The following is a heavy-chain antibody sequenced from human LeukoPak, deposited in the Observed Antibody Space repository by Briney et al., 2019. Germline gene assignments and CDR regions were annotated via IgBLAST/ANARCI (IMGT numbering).Heavy chain of an antibody. CDR1: GFIFNSHS. Sequence: PGGSLRLSCAASGFIFNSHSMNWVRQAPGKGLEWVAFIRYDGSNKYYADSVKGRFTISRDNSKNTLYLQMNSLRAEDTAVYYCAKLLDYWGQGTLVTVSS. J-gene: IGHJ4*02. CDR3: AKLLDY. CDR2: IRYDGSNK. V-gene: IGHV3-30*02.